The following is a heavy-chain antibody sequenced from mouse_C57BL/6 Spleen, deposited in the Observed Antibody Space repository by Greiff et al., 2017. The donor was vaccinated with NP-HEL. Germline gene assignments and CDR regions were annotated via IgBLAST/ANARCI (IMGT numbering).Heavy chain of an antibody. CDR1: GFNIKNTY. D-gene: IGHD1-1*01. J-gene: IGHJ2*01. CDR3: ARRTTVVAYYFDY. CDR2: IDPANGNT. V-gene: IGHV14-3*01. Sequence: VQLKESVAELVRPGASVKLSCTASGFNIKNTYMHWVKQRPEQGLEWIGRIDPANGNTKYDPKFQGKATITADTSSNTAYLQLSSLTSEDTAIYYCARRTTVVAYYFDYWGQGTTLTVSS.